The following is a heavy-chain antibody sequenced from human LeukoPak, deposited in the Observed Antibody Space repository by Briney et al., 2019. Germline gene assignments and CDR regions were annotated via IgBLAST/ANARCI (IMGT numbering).Heavy chain of an antibody. J-gene: IGHJ4*02. CDR1: GFIFAKYA. Sequence: GGCLRLSCTPSGFIFAKYAMAWVRQSPGKGLEWVSTISASGADTYYADSVRGRFTISRDNSKNTVYLQMNSLRAEDTAVYYCAKHGLPLVVISAPLDYWGQGTLVTVAS. D-gene: IGHD2-15*01. CDR2: ISASGADT. CDR3: AKHGLPLVVISAPLDY. V-gene: IGHV3-23*01.